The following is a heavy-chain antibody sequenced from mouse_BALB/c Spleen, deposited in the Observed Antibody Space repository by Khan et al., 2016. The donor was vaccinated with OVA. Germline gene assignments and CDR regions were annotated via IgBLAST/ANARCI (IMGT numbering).Heavy chain of an antibody. CDR2: IWSDGST. CDR3: ARQPYYHYNIMDY. CDR1: GFSLTNYG. Sequence: VQLQESGPGLVAPSQSLSITCTISGFSLTNYGVHWVRQPPGKGLEWLVVIWSDGSTTYNSAIKSRLTITKDNSKSQVFLEMNSLQTDDTAMYFCARQPYYHYNIMDYWGQGTSVTVSS. V-gene: IGHV2-6-1*01. J-gene: IGHJ4*01. D-gene: IGHD2-10*01.